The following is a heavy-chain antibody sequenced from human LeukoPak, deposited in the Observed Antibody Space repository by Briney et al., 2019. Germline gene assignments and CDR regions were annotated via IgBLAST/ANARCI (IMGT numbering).Heavy chain of an antibody. D-gene: IGHD3-3*01. CDR3: AKEKNFWVGYYPDY. J-gene: IGHJ4*02. CDR2: ISGSGGST. V-gene: IGHV3-23*01. Sequence: GGSLTLSCAASGFTFSIYAMRGVRHAPGEGRVGVAYISGSGGSTDLAHSVKAGRFTISRDNSKHTLFLHMNSLRAEDTAVYYCAKEKNFWVGYYPDYWGQGTLVTVAS. CDR1: GFTFSIYA.